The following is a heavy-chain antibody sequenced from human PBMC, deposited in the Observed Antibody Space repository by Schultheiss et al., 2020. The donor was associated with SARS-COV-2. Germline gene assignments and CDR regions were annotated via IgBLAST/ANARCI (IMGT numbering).Heavy chain of an antibody. Sequence: ASVKVSCKASGGTFSSYAISWVRQAPGQGLEWMGWINPNSGGTNYAQKFQGRVTMTRDTSISTAYMELSRLRSDDTAVYYCARDKRPYTSGVSYWYFDLWGRGTLVTVSS. D-gene: IGHD2-8*01. CDR2: INPNSGGT. CDR3: ARDKRPYTSGVSYWYFDL. V-gene: IGHV1-2*02. CDR1: GGTFSSYA. J-gene: IGHJ2*01.